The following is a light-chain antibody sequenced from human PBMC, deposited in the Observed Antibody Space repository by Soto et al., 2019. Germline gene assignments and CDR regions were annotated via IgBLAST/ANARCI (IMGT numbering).Light chain of an antibody. V-gene: IGKV2-28*01. CDR1: QSLLHSNGYNY. J-gene: IGKJ1*01. CDR3: MQTLQNPQT. CDR2: LGS. Sequence: EIVMTQAPLSLPVTPGDPASISCRSSQSLLHSNGYNYLDWYLQKPGQSPQLLIYLGSDRASGVPDRFSGSGSGTDVTLKISRVEAEDVGIYYCMQTLQNPQTFGQGTKVEIK.